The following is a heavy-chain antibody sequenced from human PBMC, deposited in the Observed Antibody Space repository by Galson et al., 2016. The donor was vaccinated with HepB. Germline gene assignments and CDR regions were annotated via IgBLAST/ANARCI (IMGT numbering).Heavy chain of an antibody. CDR2: ISHDDISK. V-gene: IGHV3-30*19. J-gene: IGHJ3*02. Sequence: SLRLSCAASGFTFSSYGMHWVRQPPGKGLGWVAAISHDDISKYYTDSVKGRFTISRDNSGNTVDLQMNSLRAEDTAVYYCARAAHSSGYCDVFDIWGQGTKVTVSS. CDR3: ARAAHSSGYCDVFDI. CDR1: GFTFSSYG. D-gene: IGHD3-22*01.